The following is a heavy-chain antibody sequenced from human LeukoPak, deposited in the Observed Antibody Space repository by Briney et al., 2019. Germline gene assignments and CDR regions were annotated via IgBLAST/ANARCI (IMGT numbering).Heavy chain of an antibody. CDR1: GFTFSSYW. CDR3: AREASVRYCSSTSCYYYYYMDV. J-gene: IGHJ6*03. Sequence: PGGSLRLSCEASGFTFSSYWMAWVRQAPGKGLEWVAVISYDGSNKYYADSVKGRFTISRDNSKNTLYLQMNSLRAEDTAVYYCAREASVRYCSSTSCYYYYYMDVWGKGTTVTVSS. V-gene: IGHV3-30*17. D-gene: IGHD2-2*01. CDR2: ISYDGSNK.